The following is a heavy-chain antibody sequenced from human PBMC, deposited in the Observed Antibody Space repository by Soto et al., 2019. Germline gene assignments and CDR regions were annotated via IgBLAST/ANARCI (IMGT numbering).Heavy chain of an antibody. CDR1: GYTFTSYD. V-gene: IGHV1-8*01. J-gene: IGHJ6*03. Sequence: QVQLVQSGAEVKKPGASVKVSCKASGYTFTSYDINWVRQATGQGLEWMGWMNPNSGNTGYAQKFQGRVTMTRNTSMSTAYMELSSLRSEDTAVYYCARARRAVADSYYSDMDVWGKGTTVTLSS. CDR2: MNPNSGNT. CDR3: ARARRAVADSYYSDMDV. D-gene: IGHD6-19*01.